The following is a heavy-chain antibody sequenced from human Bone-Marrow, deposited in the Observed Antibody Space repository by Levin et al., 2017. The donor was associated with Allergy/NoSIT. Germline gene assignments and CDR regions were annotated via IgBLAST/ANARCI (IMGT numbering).Heavy chain of an antibody. V-gene: IGHV4-34*12. Sequence: KTSETLSLTCVVYGGSFNGYSWTWIRQTPGKGLEWIGEIIHTGGTHYNPSLKSRVTISLDMSKNQFSLRVRSVTAADTAVYFCARRGPGYYYAMDVWGQGTTVTVSS. CDR2: IIHTGGT. D-gene: IGHD3-9*01. CDR1: GGSFNGYS. CDR3: ARRGPGYYYAMDV. J-gene: IGHJ6*02.